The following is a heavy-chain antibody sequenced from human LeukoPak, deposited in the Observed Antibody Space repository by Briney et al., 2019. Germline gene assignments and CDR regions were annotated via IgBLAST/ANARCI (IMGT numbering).Heavy chain of an antibody. CDR1: GYTFTGYY. J-gene: IGHJ4*02. V-gene: IGHV1-2*02. Sequence: ASVKVSCKASGYTFTGYYMHWVRQAPGQGLEWMGWINPNSGGTNYAQKFQGRVTMTRDTSISTAYMELSRLRSDDTAVYYRARVKGIAANFDYWGQGTLVTVSS. D-gene: IGHD6-13*01. CDR2: INPNSGGT. CDR3: ARVKGIAANFDY.